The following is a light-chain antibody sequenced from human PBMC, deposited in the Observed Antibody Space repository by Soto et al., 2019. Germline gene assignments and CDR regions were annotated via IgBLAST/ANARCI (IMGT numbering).Light chain of an antibody. V-gene: IGKV3-11*01. CDR2: AAS. CDR3: QQRSNWPRT. J-gene: IGKJ1*01. CDR1: QSVSRY. Sequence: DIVLTPSPATLSLSPVERATLSCRASQSVSRYLAWCHQKPGQAPRLLIYAASPRATGFPARFSGSGSGTDFTLTISSLEPEELAVYYCQQRSNWPRTFGQGTKV.